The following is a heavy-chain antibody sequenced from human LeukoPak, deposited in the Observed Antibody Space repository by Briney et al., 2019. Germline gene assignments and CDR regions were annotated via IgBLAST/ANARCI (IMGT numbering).Heavy chain of an antibody. CDR1: GFNFSSSW. CDR3: ASPGRADQGSSGRDF. J-gene: IGHJ4*02. Sequence: GGSLRLSCAASGFNFSSSWMHWVRQAPGKGLVWVSRIYSDGSSTSYADSVRGRFTISRDNANNMLYLQMDSLRAEDTAVYYCASPGRADQGSSGRDFWGQGTLVTVSS. V-gene: IGHV3-74*01. D-gene: IGHD6-19*01. CDR2: IYSDGSST.